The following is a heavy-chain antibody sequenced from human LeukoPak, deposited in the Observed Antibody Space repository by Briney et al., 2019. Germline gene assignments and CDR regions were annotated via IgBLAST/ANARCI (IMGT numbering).Heavy chain of an antibody. CDR3: ARDPNYADLDY. V-gene: IGHV1-46*01. CDR2: INPSGGST. D-gene: IGHD1-7*01. CDR1: GYTFVNYY. J-gene: IGHJ4*02. Sequence: ASVKVSCKASGYTFVNYYIHWVRQAPGQGLEWMGIINPSGGSTSYAQKFQGRVTVTRDTSTSTVYMELSSLRSEGTAVYYCARDPNYADLDYWGQGTLVTVSS.